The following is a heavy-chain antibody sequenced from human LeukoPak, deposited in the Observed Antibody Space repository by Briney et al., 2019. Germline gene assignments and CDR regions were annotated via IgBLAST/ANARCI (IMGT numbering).Heavy chain of an antibody. CDR1: GFTFSDYY. D-gene: IGHD3-22*01. V-gene: IGHV3-11*01. J-gene: IGHJ4*02. Sequence: GGSLRLSCAASGFTFSDYYMSWIRQAPGKGLEWVSYISSSGSTIYYADSVKGRFTISRDNAKNSLYLQMNSLRAEDTAVYYCAKENGDRPDYYDSSGYNNWGQGTLVTVSS. CDR2: ISSSGSTI. CDR3: AKENGDRPDYYDSSGYNN.